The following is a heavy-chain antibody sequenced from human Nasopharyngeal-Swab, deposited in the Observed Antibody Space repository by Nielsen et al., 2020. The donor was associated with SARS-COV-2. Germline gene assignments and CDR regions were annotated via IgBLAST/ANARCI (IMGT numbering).Heavy chain of an antibody. CDR2: INAGNGNT. J-gene: IGHJ4*02. Sequence: ASVKVSCKASGYTFTSYAMHWVRQAPGQRLEWMGWINAGNGNTKYSQKFQGRVTITRDTSASTAYMELSSLRSEDTTVYYCARSTYYYDSSGYSFDYWGQGALVTRLL. V-gene: IGHV1-3*01. CDR3: ARSTYYYDSSGYSFDY. D-gene: IGHD3-22*01. CDR1: GYTFTSYA.